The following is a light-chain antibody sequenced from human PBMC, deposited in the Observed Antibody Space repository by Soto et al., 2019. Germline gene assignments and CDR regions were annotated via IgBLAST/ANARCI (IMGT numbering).Light chain of an antibody. J-gene: IGKJ3*01. Sequence: EIVLTQSPGTLSLSPGERATLSCRARQSVSSSYLAWYQQEPGQAPRLLIYGASSRATGIPDRFSGSGSGTDFTLTISRLEPEDFAVYYCQQYGSSLFTFGPGTKVDIK. CDR3: QQYGSSLFT. CDR2: GAS. V-gene: IGKV3-20*01. CDR1: QSVSSSY.